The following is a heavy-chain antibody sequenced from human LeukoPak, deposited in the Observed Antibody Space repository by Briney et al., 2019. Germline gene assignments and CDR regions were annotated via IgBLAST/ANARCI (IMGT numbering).Heavy chain of an antibody. Sequence: PGGSPRLSCAASGFTFSSYAMSWVRQAPGKGLEWIGEINHSGSTNYNPSLKSRVTISVDTSKDQFSLKLSSVTAADTAVYYCARDPGRVVRGVIINAFDIWGQGTMVTVSS. CDR3: ARDPGRVVRGVIINAFDI. CDR2: INHSGST. J-gene: IGHJ3*02. CDR1: GFTFSSYA. V-gene: IGHV4-34*01. D-gene: IGHD3-10*01.